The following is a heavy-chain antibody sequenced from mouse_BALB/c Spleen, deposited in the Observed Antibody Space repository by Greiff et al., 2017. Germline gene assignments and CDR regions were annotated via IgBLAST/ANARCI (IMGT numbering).Heavy chain of an antibody. Sequence: EVMLVESGGGLVQPGGSLKLSCAASGFTFSSYGMSWVRQTPDKRLELVATINSNGGSTYYPDSVKGRFTISRDNAKNTLNLQMSSLKSEDTAMYYCARDGVGGTWFAYWGQGTLVTVSA. CDR1: GFTFSSYG. CDR2: INSNGGST. CDR3: ARDGVGGTWFAY. D-gene: IGHD1-1*01. V-gene: IGHV5-6-3*01. J-gene: IGHJ3*01.